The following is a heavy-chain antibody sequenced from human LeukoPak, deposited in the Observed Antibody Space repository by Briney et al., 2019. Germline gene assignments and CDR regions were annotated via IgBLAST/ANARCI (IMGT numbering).Heavy chain of an antibody. CDR3: ARYYYDSSGYWHFDY. V-gene: IGHV4-38-2*02. CDR1: GYSISSGYY. CDR2: IYHSGST. D-gene: IGHD3-22*01. J-gene: IGHJ4*02. Sequence: PSETLSLTCTVSGYSISSGYYWGWIRQPPGKGLEWIGSIYHSGSTYYNPSLKSRVTISVDTSKNQFFLKLSSVTAADTAVYYCARYYYDSSGYWHFDYWGQGTLVTVSS.